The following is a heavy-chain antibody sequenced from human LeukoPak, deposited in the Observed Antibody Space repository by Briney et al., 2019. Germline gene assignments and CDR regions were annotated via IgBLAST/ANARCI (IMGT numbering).Heavy chain of an antibody. V-gene: IGHV3-73*01. J-gene: IGHJ6*03. CDR2: IRSKANRYAT. CDR1: GFTFSGSA. D-gene: IGHD3-22*01. CDR3: TRPPTYYYDSSGEDYMYV. Sequence: GGSLRLSCAASGFTFSGSAMHWVRQASGKGLEWVGRIRSKANRYATADAASGRGRITIDRDESKKTAYLQINSLKTEDTAVYYCTRPPTYYYDSSGEDYMYVWGKGTTVTVSS.